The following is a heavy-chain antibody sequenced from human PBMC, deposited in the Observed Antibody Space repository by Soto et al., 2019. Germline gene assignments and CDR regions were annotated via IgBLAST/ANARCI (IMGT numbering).Heavy chain of an antibody. V-gene: IGHV4-39*01. CDR1: GGSISSSSYY. Sequence: SETLSLTCTVSGGSISSSSYYWGWIRQPPGKGLEWIGSIYYSGSTYYNPSLKSRVTISVDTSKNQFSLKLSSVTAADTAVYYCARHSSPYRFDYWGQGTLVTVSS. CDR3: ARHSSPYRFDY. J-gene: IGHJ4*02. D-gene: IGHD3-16*02. CDR2: IYYSGST.